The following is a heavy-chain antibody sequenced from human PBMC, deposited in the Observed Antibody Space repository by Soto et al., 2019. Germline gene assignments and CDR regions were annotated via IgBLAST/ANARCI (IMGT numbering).Heavy chain of an antibody. V-gene: IGHV3-15*01. CDR1: GFTFSNAL. D-gene: IGHD3-3*01. Sequence: PGGSLRLSCAASGFTFSNALMTWVRQAPGKGLEWVGRIKSKSDGATTDYAAPVRGRFIISRDDSKNTLYLQMNSLKTEDTAVYYCILVLQIFGVVIDLSGQGTLVTVSS. CDR3: ILVLQIFGVVIDL. J-gene: IGHJ5*02. CDR2: IKSKSDGATT.